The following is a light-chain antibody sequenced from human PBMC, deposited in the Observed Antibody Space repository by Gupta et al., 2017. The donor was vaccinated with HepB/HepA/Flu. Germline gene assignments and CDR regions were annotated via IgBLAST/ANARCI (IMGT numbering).Light chain of an antibody. CDR1: NIGSKS. V-gene: IGLV3-21*04. CDR3: QVWYSSSDHPV. CDR2: YDS. J-gene: IGLJ2*01. Sequence: SYVLPQPPSVSVAPGKTARTTCGGNNIGSKSVHWSQQKPGQAPVLVIYYDSDRPSGTPERFSGANSGNTATLTISRVEAGDEADYYCQVWYSSSDHPVFGGGTKLTVL.